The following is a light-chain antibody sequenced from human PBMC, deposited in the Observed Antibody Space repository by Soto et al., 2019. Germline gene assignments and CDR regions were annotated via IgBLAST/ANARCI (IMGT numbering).Light chain of an antibody. CDR3: AAWDDSLNGVV. V-gene: IGLV1-44*01. CDR2: SNN. CDR1: RFNIGRNT. Sequence: QSVLTQPPSASGTPGQRVTISCSGRRFNIGRNTVNWYQQLPGSAPKLLIYSNNQRPSGVPDRFSGSRSGTSASLAISGRQSEDEADYYCAAWDDSLNGVVFGGGTKLTVL. J-gene: IGLJ2*01.